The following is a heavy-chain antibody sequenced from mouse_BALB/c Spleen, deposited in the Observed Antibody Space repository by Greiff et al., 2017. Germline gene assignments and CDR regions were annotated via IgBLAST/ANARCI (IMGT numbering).Heavy chain of an antibody. V-gene: IGHV1-82*01. Sequence: VQLQQSGPELVKPGASVKISCKASGYAFSSSWMNWVKQRPGQGLEWIGRIYPGDGDTNYNEKFKGKATLTADKSSNTAYMQLSSLTSEDSAVYFCAREDWYYFDYWGQGTTLTVSS. CDR2: IYPGDGDT. CDR1: GYAFSSSW. J-gene: IGHJ2*01. D-gene: IGHD4-1*01. CDR3: AREDWYYFDY.